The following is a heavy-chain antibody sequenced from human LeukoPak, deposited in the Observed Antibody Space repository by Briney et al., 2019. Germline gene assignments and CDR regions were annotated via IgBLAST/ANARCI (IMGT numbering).Heavy chain of an antibody. D-gene: IGHD6-19*01. J-gene: IGHJ4*02. CDR1: GFTFSTYG. Sequence: GGSLRLSCAASGFTFSTYGINWVRQAPGKGLEWVSSISSSTIFTYYADSVKGRFTISRDNAKNSLYLQMNSLRAEDTAVYYCARIAADGIAVAGLDYWGQGTLVTVSS. CDR2: ISSSTIFT. CDR3: ARIAADGIAVAGLDY. V-gene: IGHV3-21*01.